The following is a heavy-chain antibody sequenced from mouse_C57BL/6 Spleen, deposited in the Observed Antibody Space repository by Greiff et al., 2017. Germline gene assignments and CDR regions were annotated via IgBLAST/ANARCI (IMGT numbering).Heavy chain of an antibody. CDR1: GYTFTSYW. CDR2: IHPNSGST. Sequence: QVQLQQPGAELVKPGASVKLSCKASGYTFTSYWTHWVKQRPGQGLEWIGMIHPNSGSTNYNEKFKSKATLTVDKSSSTAYMQLSSLTSEDSAVYYCARTAQATYFDYWGQGTTLTVSS. D-gene: IGHD3-2*02. J-gene: IGHJ2*01. CDR3: ARTAQATYFDY. V-gene: IGHV1-64*01.